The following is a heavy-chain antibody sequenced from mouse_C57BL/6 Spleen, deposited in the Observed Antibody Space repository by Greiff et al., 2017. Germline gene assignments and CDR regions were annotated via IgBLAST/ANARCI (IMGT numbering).Heavy chain of an antibody. Sequence: EVKLVESGGDLVKPGGSLKLSCAASGFTFSSYGMSWVRQTPDKRLEWVATISSGGSYTYYPDSVKGRFTISRDNAKNTLYLQMSSLKSEDTAMYYCASQTGDYYGSHWYFDVWGTGTTVTVSS. D-gene: IGHD1-1*01. CDR1: GFTFSSYG. CDR2: ISSGGSYT. V-gene: IGHV5-6*01. J-gene: IGHJ1*03. CDR3: ASQTGDYYGSHWYFDV.